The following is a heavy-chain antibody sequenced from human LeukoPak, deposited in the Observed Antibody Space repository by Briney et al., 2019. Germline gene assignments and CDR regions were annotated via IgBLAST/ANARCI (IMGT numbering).Heavy chain of an antibody. CDR2: IYYSGST. V-gene: IGHV4-59*01. CDR3: ARAASYDSSGYYYGYYYYMDV. J-gene: IGHJ6*03. Sequence: SETLSLTCTVSGGSISSYCWSWIRQPPGKGLEWIGYIYYSGSTNYNPSLKSRVTISVDTSKNQFSLKLSSVTAADTAVYYCARAASYDSSGYYYGYYYYMDVWGKGTTVTVSS. CDR1: GGSISSYC. D-gene: IGHD3-22*01.